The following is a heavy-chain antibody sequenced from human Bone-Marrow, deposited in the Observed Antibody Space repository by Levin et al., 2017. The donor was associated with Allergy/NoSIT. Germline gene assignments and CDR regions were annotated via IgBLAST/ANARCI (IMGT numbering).Heavy chain of an antibody. Sequence: SCVASGFAFSSYAMSWVRQAPGKGLEWVSAISNSGDSTHYADSVKGRFTISRDNSKNTLYLQMNSLRAEDTAVYYCAKDQHAAYYGSGSYYNPLFDSWGQGTLVTVSS. CDR3: AKDQHAAYYGSGSYYNPLFDS. J-gene: IGHJ4*02. V-gene: IGHV3-23*01. CDR1: GFAFSSYA. D-gene: IGHD3-10*01. CDR2: ISNSGDST.